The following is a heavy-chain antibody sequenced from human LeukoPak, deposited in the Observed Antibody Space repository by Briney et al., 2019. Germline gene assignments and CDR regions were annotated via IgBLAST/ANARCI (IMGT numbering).Heavy chain of an antibody. D-gene: IGHD2-15*01. V-gene: IGHV4-59*08. CDR2: IYYSGTT. Sequence: SETLSLTCTVSGVSISTYYWSWIRQPPGKGLEWIGYIYYSGTTNYNPSLKSRVTISVDTSKNQFSLRLSSVTAADTAVYYCARHKVHVAGRRSFDIWGQGTLVTVSS. J-gene: IGHJ3*02. CDR1: GVSISTYY. CDR3: ARHKVHVAGRRSFDI.